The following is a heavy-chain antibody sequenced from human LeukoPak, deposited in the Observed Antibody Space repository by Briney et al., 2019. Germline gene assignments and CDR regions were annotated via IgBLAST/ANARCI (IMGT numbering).Heavy chain of an antibody. V-gene: IGHV3-30-3*01. CDR1: GFTFSSYA. D-gene: IGHD3-10*01. Sequence: GGSLRLSRAASGFTFSSYAMHWVRQAPGKGLEWVAVISYDGSNKYYADSVKGRFTISRDNSKNTLYLQMNSLRAEDTAVYYCARDNYYGSGSYLGYYYGMDVWGQGTTVTVSS. J-gene: IGHJ6*02. CDR3: ARDNYYGSGSYLGYYYGMDV. CDR2: ISYDGSNK.